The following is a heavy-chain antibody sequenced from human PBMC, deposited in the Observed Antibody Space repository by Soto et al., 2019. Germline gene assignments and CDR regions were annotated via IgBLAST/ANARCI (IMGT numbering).Heavy chain of an antibody. CDR3: ARGFRVAATRWWFDP. D-gene: IGHD2-15*01. J-gene: IGHJ5*02. CDR1: GYTFTSYD. Sequence: QVQLVQYGAEVKKPGASVKVSCKASGYTFTSYDISWVRQAPGQGLEWMGWISTYNGNTNYAQKLQGRVNMTTDTSSSTAYMELRSLRSDDTAVYYCARGFRVAATRWWFDPWGQGTLVTVSS. V-gene: IGHV1-18*01. CDR2: ISTYNGNT.